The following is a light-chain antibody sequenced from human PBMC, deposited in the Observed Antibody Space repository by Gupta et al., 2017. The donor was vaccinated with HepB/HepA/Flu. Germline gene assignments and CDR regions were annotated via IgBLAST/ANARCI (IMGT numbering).Light chain of an antibody. CDR1: QGIRNN. CDR2: GAS. CDR3: RQQNYYPRT. J-gene: IGKJ1*01. V-gene: IGKV1-17*01. Sequence: DIQMIQSQSCLSASVGDRVTITCRASQGIRNNLVWYQQKPGKAPKRLINGASRGKGGVPSRFSGSGSGTEFTLTIISLQPEDFATYYCRQQNYYPRTFGQGTKVEVK.